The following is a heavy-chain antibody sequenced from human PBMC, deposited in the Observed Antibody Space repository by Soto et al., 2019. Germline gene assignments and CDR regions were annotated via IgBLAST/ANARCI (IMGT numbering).Heavy chain of an antibody. V-gene: IGHV1-46*01. CDR2: INPHGGST. Sequence: ASVKVSCKASGYPFTSYYLHWVRQAPGQGPEWMGVINPHGGSTAYAQKFKGRVTLTRDTSASTVYMEVSSLTSEDTAMYYCARSSGGNFGIIIEGTNWFAPWGQGTLVTVSS. CDR3: ARSSGGNFGIIIEGTNWFAP. J-gene: IGHJ5*02. CDR1: GYPFTSYY. D-gene: IGHD1-26*01.